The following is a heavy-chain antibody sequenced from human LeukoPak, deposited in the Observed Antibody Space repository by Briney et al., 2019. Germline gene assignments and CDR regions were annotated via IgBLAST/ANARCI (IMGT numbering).Heavy chain of an antibody. Sequence: GGSLRLSCAASGFTVSSNYMSWVRQAPGKGLEWVSVIYSGGSTYYADSVKGRFTISRDNSKNTLYLQMNSLRAEDTAVYYCAKDGGALNRITIFGVVINEPGYFDYWGQGTLVTVSS. CDR3: AKDGGALNRITIFGVVINEPGYFDY. CDR2: IYSGGST. J-gene: IGHJ4*02. CDR1: GFTVSSNY. V-gene: IGHV3-66*01. D-gene: IGHD3-3*01.